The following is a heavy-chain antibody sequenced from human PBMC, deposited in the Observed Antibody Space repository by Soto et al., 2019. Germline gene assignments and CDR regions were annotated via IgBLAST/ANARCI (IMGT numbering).Heavy chain of an antibody. J-gene: IGHJ4*02. Sequence: EVQLLDSGGGLVQPGGSLRLACTGSGFTFINHAMNWVRQAPGKGLEWVTGITGNGENTNYADSVKGRFTISRDNSKNTLFLQMNSLRAEDTAVYYCARVDCGSSGCRLIDYWGQGTLVTVSS. V-gene: IGHV3-23*01. CDR3: ARVDCGSSGCRLIDY. CDR2: ITGNGENT. D-gene: IGHD2-2*01. CDR1: GFTFINHA.